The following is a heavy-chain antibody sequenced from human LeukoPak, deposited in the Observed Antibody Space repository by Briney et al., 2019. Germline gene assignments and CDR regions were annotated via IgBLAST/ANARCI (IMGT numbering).Heavy chain of an antibody. CDR3: ARLGSSLPYYYYGMDV. CDR2: IYPGDSDT. D-gene: IGHD6-13*01. J-gene: IGHJ6*02. CDR1: GYSFTSYW. Sequence: GESLKISCKGSGYSFTSYWIGWVRQMPGKGLEWMGIIYPGDSDTRYSPSFQGQVTISAGKSISTAYLQWSSLKASDTAMYYCARLGSSLPYYYYGMDVWGQGTTVTVSS. V-gene: IGHV5-51*01.